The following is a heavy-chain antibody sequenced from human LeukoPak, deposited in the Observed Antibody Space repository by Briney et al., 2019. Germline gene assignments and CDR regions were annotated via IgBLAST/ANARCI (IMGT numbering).Heavy chain of an antibody. CDR3: GGVASGGGGSYPGAFDI. Sequence: GGSLRLSCAASGFTFSSYAMHWVRQAPGKGLEWVAVISYDGSNKYYADSVKGRFTISRDNSKNTLYLQMNSLRGEETAVYYCGGVASGGGGSYPGAFDIWGQGTMVTVSS. CDR1: GFTFSSYA. V-gene: IGHV3-30*01. J-gene: IGHJ3*02. CDR2: ISYDGSNK. D-gene: IGHD3-10*01.